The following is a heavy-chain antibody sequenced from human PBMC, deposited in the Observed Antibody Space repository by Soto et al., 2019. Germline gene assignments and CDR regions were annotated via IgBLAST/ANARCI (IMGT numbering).Heavy chain of an antibody. CDR2: VNPNTGLT. D-gene: IGHD3-9*01. Sequence: ASVKVSCKASGYTFTALYMNWVRQAPGQGLEWMGWVNPNTGLTKYAQKFQGRVSMTRDTSINTAYMELSGLTSDDTAVYYCTTLRLDPWGQGTLVPVSS. CDR3: TTLRLDP. CDR1: GYTFTALY. V-gene: IGHV1-2*02. J-gene: IGHJ5*02.